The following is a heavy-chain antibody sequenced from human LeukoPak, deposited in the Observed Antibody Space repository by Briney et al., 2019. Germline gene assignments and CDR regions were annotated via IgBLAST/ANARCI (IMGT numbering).Heavy chain of an antibody. CDR2: ISGSGGST. D-gene: IGHD3-22*01. J-gene: IGHJ4*02. V-gene: IGHV3-23*01. Sequence: PGGSLRLSCAASGFTFSSYAMSWVRQAPGKGLEWVSAISGSGGSTYYADSVKGRFTISRDNAKNSLYLQMNSLRAEDTAVYYCARLGYYYDSSGYSPFDYWGQGTLVTVSS. CDR1: GFTFSSYA. CDR3: ARLGYYYDSSGYSPFDY.